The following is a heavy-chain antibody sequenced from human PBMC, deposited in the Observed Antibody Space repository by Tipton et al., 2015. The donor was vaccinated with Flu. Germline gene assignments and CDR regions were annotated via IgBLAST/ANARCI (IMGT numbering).Heavy chain of an antibody. D-gene: IGHD3-10*02. CDR2: IFDTGST. Sequence: TLSLTCTVSGGSISSSTYHWGWIRRPPGKGLEWIGSIFDTGSTYYNPSLKSRVTISVDTSKSQFSLKLRSVTAADTAVYYCARLSYYDVDLKNFYFDYWGQGALVTVSS. J-gene: IGHJ4*02. CDR1: GGSISSSTYH. V-gene: IGHV4-39*01. CDR3: ARLSYYDVDLKNFYFDY.